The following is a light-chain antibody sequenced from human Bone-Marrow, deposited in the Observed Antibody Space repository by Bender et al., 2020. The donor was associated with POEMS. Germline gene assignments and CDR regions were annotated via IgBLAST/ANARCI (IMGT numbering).Light chain of an antibody. J-gene: IGLJ2*01. Sequence: QSALTQPASVSGSPGQSITISCAGTASDVGSFNLVSWYQQQPGKAPKILIYDVTKRPSGVSNRFSGSKSRNTASLTISGLQPEDEAVYYCCSYAGSRFVEFGGGATLTVL. CDR3: CSYAGSRFVE. CDR1: ASDVGSFNL. V-gene: IGLV2-23*02. CDR2: DVT.